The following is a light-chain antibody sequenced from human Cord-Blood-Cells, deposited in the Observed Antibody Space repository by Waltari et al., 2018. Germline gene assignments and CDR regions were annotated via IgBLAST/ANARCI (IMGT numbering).Light chain of an antibody. CDR3: QQRSNWPTT. Sequence: EIVLTQSPATLSLSPGERATLSCRASQSVSSYSAWYQQKPGQAPRLLIYDASNRATGIPARFSGSGSGTDFTLTISSLEPEDFAVYYCQQRSNWPTTFGQGTKVEIK. J-gene: IGKJ1*01. CDR1: QSVSSY. CDR2: DAS. V-gene: IGKV3-11*01.